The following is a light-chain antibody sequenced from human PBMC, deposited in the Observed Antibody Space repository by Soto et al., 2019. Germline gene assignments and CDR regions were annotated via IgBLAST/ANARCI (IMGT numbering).Light chain of an antibody. J-gene: IGLJ2*01. Sequence: QSALTQPASVSGSPGQSITISCTGTSSDVGGYNYVSWYQQHPGKAPKLMIYDVSNRPSGVSNSFSGSKSGNTASLTISGLQAEDEADYYCTSYTSISSHVVFGGGTKLTVL. CDR2: DVS. V-gene: IGLV2-14*01. CDR1: SSDVGGYNY. CDR3: TSYTSISSHVV.